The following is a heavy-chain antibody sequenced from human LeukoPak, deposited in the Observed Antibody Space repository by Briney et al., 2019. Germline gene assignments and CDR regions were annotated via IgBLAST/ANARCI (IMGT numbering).Heavy chain of an antibody. CDR2: ISWNSGSI. V-gene: IGHV3-9*01. D-gene: IGHD6-19*01. Sequence: PGRSLRLSCAASGFTFDDYAMHWVRHAPGKGLEWVSGISWNSGSIGYADSVKGRFTISRDNSKNTLYLQMNSLRAEDTAVYYCARWEQWLTYWGQGTLVTVSS. CDR3: ARWEQWLTY. CDR1: GFTFDDYA. J-gene: IGHJ4*02.